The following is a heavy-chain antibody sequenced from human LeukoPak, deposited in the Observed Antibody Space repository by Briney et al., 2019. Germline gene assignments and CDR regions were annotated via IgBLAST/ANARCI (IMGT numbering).Heavy chain of an antibody. CDR2: INADGDA. J-gene: IGHJ5*02. Sequence: GGSLRLSCTVSGFTVTNELMDWVRQAPGKGPEWVALINADGDAVYADSAKGRFTISRDTSRSMVYLQMNSLRPEDSAVYYCTGDRAGRQAWVEFDLWGQGTLVTVSS. V-gene: IGHV3-53*05. CDR3: TGDRAGRQAWVEFDL. CDR1: GFTVTNEL. D-gene: IGHD3-10*01.